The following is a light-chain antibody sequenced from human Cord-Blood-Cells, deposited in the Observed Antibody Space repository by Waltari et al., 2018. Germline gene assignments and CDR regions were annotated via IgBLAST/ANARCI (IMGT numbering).Light chain of an antibody. CDR3: QQRSNWPPYT. CDR1: QSVSSY. CDR2: GAS. V-gene: IGKV3-11*01. Sequence: ELVFTQSTATLSLSPGERATLSCRASQSVSSYLAWYQQKPGQAPRLLIYGASNRATGIPARFSGSGSGTDFTLTISSLEPEDFAVYYCQQRSNWPPYTFGQGTKLEIK. J-gene: IGKJ2*01.